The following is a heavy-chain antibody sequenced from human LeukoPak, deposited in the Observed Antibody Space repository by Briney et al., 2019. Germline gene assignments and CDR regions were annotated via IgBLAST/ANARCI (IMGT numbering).Heavy chain of an antibody. CDR2: INTHNGDV. Sequence: ASVKVSCKASGYTFSSYRINWVRQAPGQGLAWLGWINTHNGDVKYTQKFQGRVTLTTDSSTGTAYMELRSLRSDDTGLYFCARGRAAADDFDLWGQGTLVTVSS. V-gene: IGHV1-18*01. J-gene: IGHJ4*02. CDR1: GYTFSSYR. D-gene: IGHD6-13*01. CDR3: ARGRAAADDFDL.